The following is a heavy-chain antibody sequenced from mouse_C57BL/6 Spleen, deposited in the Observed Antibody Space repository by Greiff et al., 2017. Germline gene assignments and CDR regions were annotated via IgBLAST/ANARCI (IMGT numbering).Heavy chain of an antibody. Sequence: VQLQQSGAGLVKPGASVKISCKASGYAFSSYWMTWVRQTPGKGLEWVGQICPGGGYTNYTGTVKGHATLTADKSSSTAYMQLSSLTSEDSAVYICAKGYDCDGDMDGWGKGTSVTVSS. CDR2: ICPGGGYT. CDR3: AKGYDCDGDMDG. V-gene: IGHV1-80*01. D-gene: IGHD2-4*01. CDR1: GYAFSSYW. J-gene: IGHJ4*01.